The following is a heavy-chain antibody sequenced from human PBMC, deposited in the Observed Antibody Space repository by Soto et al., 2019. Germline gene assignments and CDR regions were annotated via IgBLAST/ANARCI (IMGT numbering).Heavy chain of an antibody. D-gene: IGHD2-2*01. Sequence: EVQLVESGGGLVKPGGSLRLSCSASGFTFSSYSMNWVRQAPGKGLEWVSSISSSSTYIYYAVSVKGRFTISRDNAKNSLSLQMNSLRAEATAIYYCARDSCSSTSCYDYWGQGTLVTVSS. CDR2: ISSSSTYI. CDR3: ARDSCSSTSCYDY. CDR1: GFTFSSYS. J-gene: IGHJ4*02. V-gene: IGHV3-21*01.